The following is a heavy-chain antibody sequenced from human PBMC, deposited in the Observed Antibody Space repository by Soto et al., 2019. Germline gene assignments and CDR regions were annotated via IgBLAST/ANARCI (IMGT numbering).Heavy chain of an antibody. CDR2: INPDSGAT. Sequence: HEHLVQSGAEVKRPGASLKVSCKASGYSFTGYYIHWVRQAPGQGLEWMGCINPDSGATNYAHNFQGRVTLTSDTSISTASMDLTSLTSDDTAVYYCARGDYGTGGYPFPYFDYWGQGPLVIVSS. D-gene: IGHD2-8*02. CDR3: ARGDYGTGGYPFPYFDY. V-gene: IGHV1-2*07. CDR1: GYSFTGYY. J-gene: IGHJ4*02.